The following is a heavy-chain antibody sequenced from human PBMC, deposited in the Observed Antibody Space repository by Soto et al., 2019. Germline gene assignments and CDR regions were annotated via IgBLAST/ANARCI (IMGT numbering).Heavy chain of an antibody. CDR1: GGSISSGGYY. D-gene: IGHD3-10*01. J-gene: IGHJ4*02. V-gene: IGHV4-31*03. CDR2: IYYSGST. CDR3: ARDRPHYGSGSYAVESLDY. Sequence: QVQLQESGPGLVKPSQTLSLTCIVSGGSISSGGYYWSWIRQHPGKGLEWIGYIYYSGSTYYNPSLKSRVPLSXDXAKNQFSLKLSSVTAADTAVYYCARDRPHYGSGSYAVESLDYWGQGTLVTVSS.